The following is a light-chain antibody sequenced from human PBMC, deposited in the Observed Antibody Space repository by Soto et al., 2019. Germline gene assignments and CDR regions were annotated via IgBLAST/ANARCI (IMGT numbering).Light chain of an antibody. CDR2: QVT. J-gene: IGLJ1*01. V-gene: IGLV2-8*01. Sequence: QSALTQPPSASGSPGQSVTISCTGTSSDIGTYNYVSWYQQHPGKPHKLMIYQVTKPPPGVPDRFSASKSGYTASLTVAGLQADDAADYYCSSYAGVPGNSYNVFGTGTKLTVL. CDR3: SSYAGVPGNSYNV. CDR1: SSDIGTYNY.